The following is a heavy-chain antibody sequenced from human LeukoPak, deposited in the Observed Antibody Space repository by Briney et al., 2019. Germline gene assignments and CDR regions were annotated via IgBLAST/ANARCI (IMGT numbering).Heavy chain of an antibody. D-gene: IGHD1-1*01. Sequence: GASVKVSCKASGYTFTSYDINWVRQATGQGLEWMGWMNPNSGNTGYAQKFQGRVTITRNTSISTAYMELSSLRSEDTAVYYCARAGGTPRGDYPDYWGQGTLVTVSS. CDR3: ARAGGTPRGDYPDY. J-gene: IGHJ4*02. CDR1: GYTFTSYD. CDR2: MNPNSGNT. V-gene: IGHV1-8*03.